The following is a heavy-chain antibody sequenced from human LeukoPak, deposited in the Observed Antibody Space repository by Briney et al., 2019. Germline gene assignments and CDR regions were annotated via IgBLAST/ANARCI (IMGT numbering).Heavy chain of an antibody. CDR1: GFTFSSYA. J-gene: IGHJ4*02. CDR3: ARGFWSGYYPNY. D-gene: IGHD3-3*01. Sequence: GGSLRLSCAASGFTFSSYAMSWARQAPGKGLEWVSGSGSGGSTYYADSVKGRFTISRDNSKNTLYLQMNSLRAEDTAVYYCARGFWSGYYPNYWGQGTLVTVSS. V-gene: IGHV3-23*01. CDR2: SGSGGST.